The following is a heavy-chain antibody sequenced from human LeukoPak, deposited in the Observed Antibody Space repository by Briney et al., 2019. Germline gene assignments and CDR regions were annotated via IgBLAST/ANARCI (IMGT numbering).Heavy chain of an antibody. V-gene: IGHV2-5*02. Sequence: ESGPTLVKPTQTLTLTCTFSGFSLSTSGVGVGWIRQPPGKALEWLALIYWDDDKRYSPSLKSRLTITKDTSKNQVVLTMTHMDPVDTATYYCAHIQNILTGYYRSQYNWFDPWGQGTLVTVSS. CDR1: GFSLSTSGVG. D-gene: IGHD3-9*01. CDR3: AHIQNILTGYYRSQYNWFDP. CDR2: IYWDDDK. J-gene: IGHJ5*02.